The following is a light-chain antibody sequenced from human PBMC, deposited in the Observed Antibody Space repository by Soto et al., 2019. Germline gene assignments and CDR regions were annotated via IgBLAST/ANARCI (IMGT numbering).Light chain of an antibody. CDR1: QSVSSY. CDR3: QQYNDWPPWT. CDR2: DAS. Sequence: EIVMTQSPATLSVSPGERATLSCRASQSVSSYLLWYQQKPGQTPRLLIYDASNRAAGIPARFSGSGAGTEFTLTISSPQSEDFAVYFCQQYNDWPPWTFGQGTKVDNK. J-gene: IGKJ1*01. V-gene: IGKV3-15*01.